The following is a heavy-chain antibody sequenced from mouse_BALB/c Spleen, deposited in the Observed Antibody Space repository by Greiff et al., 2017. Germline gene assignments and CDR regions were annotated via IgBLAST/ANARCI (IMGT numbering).Heavy chain of an antibody. CDR1: GYAFSSYW. CDR3: ARWELDYYAMDY. V-gene: IGHV1-80*01. D-gene: IGHD4-1*01. J-gene: IGHJ4*01. Sequence: VQLQQSGAELVRPGSSVKISCKASGYAFSSYWMNWVKQRPGQGLEWIGQIYPGDGDTNYNGKFKGKATLTADKSSSTAYMQLSSLTSEDAAVYFCARWELDYYAMDYWGQGTSVTVSS. CDR2: IYPGDGDT.